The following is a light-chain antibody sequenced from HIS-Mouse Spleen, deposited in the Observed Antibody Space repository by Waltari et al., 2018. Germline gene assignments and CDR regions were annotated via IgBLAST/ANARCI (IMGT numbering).Light chain of an antibody. J-gene: IGLJ2*01. Sequence: QSALTQPASVPGPPGQSTTTPGTGTRSAVGGYNYVSWYQQHPGKAPKLMIYDVSNRPSGVSNRFSGSKSGNTASLTISGLQAEDEADYYCSSYTSSSFNVVFGGGTKLTVL. CDR3: SSYTSSSFNVV. CDR2: DVS. V-gene: IGLV2-14*03. CDR1: RSAVGGYNY.